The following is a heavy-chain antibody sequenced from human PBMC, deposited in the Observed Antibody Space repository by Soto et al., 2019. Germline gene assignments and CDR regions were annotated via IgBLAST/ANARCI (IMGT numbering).Heavy chain of an antibody. J-gene: IGHJ6*02. CDR3: ARLNGGYSSSPSCVRDYSYYYGMDV. D-gene: IGHD2-2*01. CDR1: GYSFTSYW. CDR2: IDPSDSYT. V-gene: IGHV5-10-1*01. Sequence: PGESLKISCKGSGYSFTSYWISWVRQMPGKGLEWMGRIDPSDSYTNYSPSFQGHVTISADKSISTAYLQWSSLKASDTAMYYCARLNGGYSSSPSCVRDYSYYYGMDVWGQGTTVIASS.